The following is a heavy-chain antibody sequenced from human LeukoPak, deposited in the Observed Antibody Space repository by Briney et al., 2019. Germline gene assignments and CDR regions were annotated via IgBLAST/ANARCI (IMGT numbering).Heavy chain of an antibody. CDR2: IYYSGST. V-gene: IGHV4-59*12. D-gene: IGHD4-17*01. CDR1: GGSISSYY. J-gene: IGHJ4*02. CDR3: ATYYGDYGLDDY. Sequence: SETLSLTCTVSGGSISSYYWSWIRQPPGKGLEWIGYIYYSGSTNYNPSLKSRVTISVDKSKNQFSLKLSSVTAADTAVYYCATYYGDYGLDDYWGQGTLVTVSS.